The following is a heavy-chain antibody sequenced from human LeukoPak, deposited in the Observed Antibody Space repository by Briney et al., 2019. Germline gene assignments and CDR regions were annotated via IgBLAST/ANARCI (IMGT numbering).Heavy chain of an antibody. CDR2: IIPIFGTA. CDR1: GGTFSSYA. Sequence: SVKVSCKASGGTFSSYAISWVRQAPGQGLEWMGGIIPIFGTANYAQKFQGRVTITADESTSTAYMELSSLRSEDTAVYYCARDVYSIAAAGTFDYWGQGTLVTVSS. J-gene: IGHJ4*02. D-gene: IGHD6-13*01. V-gene: IGHV1-69*01. CDR3: ARDVYSIAAAGTFDY.